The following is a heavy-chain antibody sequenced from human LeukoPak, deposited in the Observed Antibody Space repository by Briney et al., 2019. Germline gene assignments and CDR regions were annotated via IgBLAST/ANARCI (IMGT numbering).Heavy chain of an antibody. CDR2: ISGSGGST. CDR1: GFTFSSYA. D-gene: IGHD3-10*01. CDR3: AKSMELLWFGELLMIYYYYYYGVDV. V-gene: IGHV3-23*01. Sequence: GGSLRLSCAASGFTFSSYAMSWVRQAPGKGLEWVSAISGSGGSTYYADSVKGRFTISRDNSKNTLYLQMNSLRAEDTAVYYCAKSMELLWFGELLMIYYYYYYGVDVWGQGTTVTVSS. J-gene: IGHJ6*02.